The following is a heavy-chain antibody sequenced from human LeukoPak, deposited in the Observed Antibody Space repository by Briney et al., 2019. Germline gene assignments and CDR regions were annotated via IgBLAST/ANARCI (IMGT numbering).Heavy chain of an antibody. CDR3: ARGNYDSSGYQTR. V-gene: IGHV7-4-1*02. D-gene: IGHD3-22*01. Sequence: ASVKVSCKASGYTFSTYTMHWVRQAPGQGLEWMGWINTNTGNPTYAQGFTGRFVFSLDTSVSTAYLQISSLRAEDTAVYYCARGNYDSSGYQTRWGQGTLVTVSS. J-gene: IGHJ4*02. CDR2: INTNTGNP. CDR1: GYTFSTYT.